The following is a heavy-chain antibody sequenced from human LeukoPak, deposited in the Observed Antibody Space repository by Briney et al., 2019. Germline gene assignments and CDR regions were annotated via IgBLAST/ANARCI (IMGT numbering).Heavy chain of an antibody. D-gene: IGHD3-10*01. Sequence: SETLSLTCAVSGGSISSSNWWSWVRQPPGKGLEWIREIYHSGSTNYNPSLKSRVTISVDKSKNQFSLKLSSVTAADTAVYYCARVVRFGELFIDYWGQGTLVTVSS. V-gene: IGHV4-4*02. CDR2: IYHSGST. CDR3: ARVVRFGELFIDY. CDR1: GGSISSSNW. J-gene: IGHJ4*02.